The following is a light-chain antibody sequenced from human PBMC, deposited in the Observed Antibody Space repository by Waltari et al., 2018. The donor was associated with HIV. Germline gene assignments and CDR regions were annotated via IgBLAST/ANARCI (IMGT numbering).Light chain of an antibody. J-gene: IGLJ1*01. CDR1: SLRSYY. CDR3: NSRGSSGNHV. V-gene: IGLV3-19*01. Sequence: SSELTPDPAVSVALGQTVRITCQGDSLRSYYASWYQQKPGQAPLLLIYGENRRPSGIPDRFSGSTSGNTASLTITGAQAEDEADYYCNSRGSSGNHVFGIGAKVTVL. CDR2: GEN.